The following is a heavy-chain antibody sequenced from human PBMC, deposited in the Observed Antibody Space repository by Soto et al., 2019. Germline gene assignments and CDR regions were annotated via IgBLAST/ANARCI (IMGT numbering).Heavy chain of an antibody. D-gene: IGHD6-13*01. Sequence: QVQLVESGGGVVQPGRSLRLSCAASGFTFSSYAMHWVRQAPGKGLEWVAVISYDGSNKYYADSVKGRFTISRDNSKNRLYLQMNILRAEDTAVYYCARVGSSSSWYVREYWVQGTLVTVSS. J-gene: IGHJ4*02. CDR2: ISYDGSNK. V-gene: IGHV3-30-3*01. CDR1: GFTFSSYA. CDR3: ARVGSSSSWYVREY.